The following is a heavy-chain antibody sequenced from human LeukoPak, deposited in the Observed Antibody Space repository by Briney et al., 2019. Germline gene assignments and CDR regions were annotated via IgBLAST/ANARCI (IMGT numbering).Heavy chain of an antibody. CDR2: IYYSGST. V-gene: IGHV4-59*01. CDR1: GGSLSSYY. J-gene: IGHJ4*02. D-gene: IGHD6-19*01. CDR3: ARVRSGNSFDY. Sequence: PSKTLSLTCTVSGGSLSSYYWSWIRQPPGKGLEGIGYIYYSGSTNYTPSLKSRFTISVDTSKNQFSLKLSSVTAADTAVYYCARVRSGNSFDYWGQGTLVTVSS.